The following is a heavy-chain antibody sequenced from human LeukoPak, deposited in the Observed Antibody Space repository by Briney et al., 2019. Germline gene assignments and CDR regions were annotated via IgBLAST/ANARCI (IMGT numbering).Heavy chain of an antibody. CDR3: ARETGHFYGMDV. Sequence: GGSLRLSCAASGFTVSNNYMNWVRQAPGKGLEWVSVIYGGGSTYYADSVKGRFTISRDNSKNTLYLQMNSLRAEDTAVYYCARETGHFYGMDVWGQGTTVTVSS. V-gene: IGHV3-53*01. CDR1: GFTVSNNY. CDR2: IYGGGST. J-gene: IGHJ6*02.